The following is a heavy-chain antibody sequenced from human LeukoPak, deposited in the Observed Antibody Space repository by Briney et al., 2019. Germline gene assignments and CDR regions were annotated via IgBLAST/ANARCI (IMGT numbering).Heavy chain of an antibody. CDR2: ISYGGSNK. CDR1: GFTFSSYA. J-gene: IGHJ5*02. Sequence: GGSLRLSCAASGFTFSSYAMHWVRQAPGKGLEWVAVISYGGSNKYYADSVKGRFTISRDNSKNTLYLQMNSLRAEDTAVYYCARGQPLKKTAAGLLYNWFDPWGQGTLVTVSS. D-gene: IGHD6-13*01. CDR3: ARGQPLKKTAAGLLYNWFDP. V-gene: IGHV3-30*04.